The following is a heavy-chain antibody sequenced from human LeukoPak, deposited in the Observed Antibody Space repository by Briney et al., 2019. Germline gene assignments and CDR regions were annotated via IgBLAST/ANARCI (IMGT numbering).Heavy chain of an antibody. D-gene: IGHD1-26*01. CDR1: GFIFDDYG. Sequence: VGSLRLSCAASGFIFDDYGMSWVRQAPGKGLEWVSGINWNGGSTGYADSVKGRFTISRDNAKNSLYVQMNSLRAEDTALYYCARGGYSGSYFAYWGQGTLVTVSS. CDR3: ARGGYSGSYFAY. CDR2: INWNGGST. V-gene: IGHV3-20*04. J-gene: IGHJ4*02.